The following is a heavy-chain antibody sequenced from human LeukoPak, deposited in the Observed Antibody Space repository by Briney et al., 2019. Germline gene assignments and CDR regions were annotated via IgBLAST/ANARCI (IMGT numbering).Heavy chain of an antibody. CDR1: GYTFTSYG. V-gene: IGHV1-18*01. Sequence: AASVKVSCKASGYTFTSYGISWVRQAPGQGLEWMGWISAYNGNTNYAQKFQGRVTMTEDTSTDTAYMELSSLRSEDTAVYYCATDLIAVAGTPLGIKDYWGQGTLVTVSS. J-gene: IGHJ4*02. D-gene: IGHD6-19*01. CDR3: ATDLIAVAGTPLGIKDY. CDR2: ISAYNGNT.